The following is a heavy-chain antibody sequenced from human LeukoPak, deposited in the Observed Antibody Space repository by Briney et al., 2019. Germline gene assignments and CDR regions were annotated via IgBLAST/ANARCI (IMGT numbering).Heavy chain of an antibody. CDR1: GYTFTSYD. V-gene: IGHV1-8*01. J-gene: IGHJ6*02. CDR3: AKRSYRYGMEV. Sequence: WASVKVSCKASGYTFTSYDINWVRQGTGQGLEWMGWMNPNSGNTGYAQQFQGRVPMTRNTSISTAYMEVSSMRSEDTGVYYCAKRSYRYGMEVWGQGTTVTVSS. D-gene: IGHD3-10*01. CDR2: MNPNSGNT.